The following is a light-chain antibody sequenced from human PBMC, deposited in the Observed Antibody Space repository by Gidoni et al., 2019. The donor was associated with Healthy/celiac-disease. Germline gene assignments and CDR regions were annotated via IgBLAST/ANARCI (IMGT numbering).Light chain of an antibody. V-gene: IGKV3-11*01. CDR1: QSVSSY. J-gene: IGKJ2*01. CDR2: EAS. Sequence: EIVSTQSPANLSLSPGERATLSCRASQSVSSYLTWYQQKPGQAPRLLIYEASNRATGIPARFSGSGSGTDFTLTISSLEPEDFAVYYWQQRSNWRTFGQGTKLEIK. CDR3: QQRSNWRT.